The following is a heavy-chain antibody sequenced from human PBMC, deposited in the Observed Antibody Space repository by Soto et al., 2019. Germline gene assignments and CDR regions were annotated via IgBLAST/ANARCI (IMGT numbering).Heavy chain of an antibody. Sequence: GGSLRLSCAASGFTFSNYGMHWVRQAPDKGLEWVAVISYDGSNKYYADSVKGRFTISRDNSKNTLYLQMNSLRAEDTAVYYCATGGQWLAFYYYYGMDAWGQGTTVTVSS. CDR1: GFTFSNYG. V-gene: IGHV3-30*03. J-gene: IGHJ6*02. CDR2: ISYDGSNK. CDR3: ATGGQWLAFYYYYGMDA. D-gene: IGHD6-19*01.